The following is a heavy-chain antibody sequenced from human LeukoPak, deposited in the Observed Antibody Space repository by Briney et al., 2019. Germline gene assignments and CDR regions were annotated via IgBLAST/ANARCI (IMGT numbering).Heavy chain of an antibody. Sequence: PGGSLRLSCAASGFTFSDYYMSWIRQAPGKGLEWVSAISVSGGSTYYADSVKGRFTISRDNSKNTLYLQMNSLRAEDTAVYYCAKRGSYPDYWGQGTLVTVSS. J-gene: IGHJ4*02. V-gene: IGHV3-23*01. D-gene: IGHD1-26*01. CDR3: AKRGSYPDY. CDR1: GFTFSDYY. CDR2: ISVSGGST.